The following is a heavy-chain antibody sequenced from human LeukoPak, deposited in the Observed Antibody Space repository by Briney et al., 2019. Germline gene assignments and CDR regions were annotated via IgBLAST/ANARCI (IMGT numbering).Heavy chain of an antibody. V-gene: IGHV1-69*04. D-gene: IGHD2-2*01. CDR2: IIPIFGIA. CDR3: ARDSYPSTCSSTSCYFNYYYGMDV. CDR1: GGTFSSYA. J-gene: IGHJ6*02. Sequence: GASVKVSCKASGGTFSSYAISWVRQAAGQGLEWMGRIIPIFGIANFAQKFQGRVTITADKSTSTAYMELSSLRSEDTAVYYCARDSYPSTCSSTSCYFNYYYGMDVWGQGTTVTVSS.